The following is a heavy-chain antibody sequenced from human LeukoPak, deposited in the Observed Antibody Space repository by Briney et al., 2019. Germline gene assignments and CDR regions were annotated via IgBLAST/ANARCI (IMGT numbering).Heavy chain of an antibody. CDR3: ARAVAGPSHLDY. CDR2: ISSSGSTI. V-gene: IGHV3-11*04. Sequence: PGGSLRLSCAASGFIFGDYGMSWVRQGPGKGLEWVSYISSSGSTIYYADSVKGRFTISRDNVKNSLYLQMNSLRAEDTAVFYCARAVAGPSHLDYWGQGTLVTVSS. J-gene: IGHJ4*02. D-gene: IGHD6-19*01. CDR1: GFIFGDYG.